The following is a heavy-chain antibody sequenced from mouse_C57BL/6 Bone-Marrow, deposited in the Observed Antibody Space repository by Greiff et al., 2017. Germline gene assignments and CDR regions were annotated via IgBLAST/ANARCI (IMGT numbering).Heavy chain of an antibody. Sequence: DVQLVESGAELVRPGASVKLSCTASGFNIKDDYMHWVKQRPEQGLEWIGWIDPENGDTEYASKFQGKATITADTSSNTAYLQLSSLTSEDTAVYYCTTRYSNYGYWYFDVWGTGTTVTVSS. D-gene: IGHD2-5*01. V-gene: IGHV14-4*01. J-gene: IGHJ1*03. CDR1: GFNIKDDY. CDR3: TTRYSNYGYWYFDV. CDR2: IDPENGDT.